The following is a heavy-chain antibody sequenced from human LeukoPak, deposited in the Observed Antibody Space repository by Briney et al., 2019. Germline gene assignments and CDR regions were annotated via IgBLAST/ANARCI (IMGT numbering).Heavy chain of an antibody. V-gene: IGHV4-34*01. Sequence: PSETLSLTCAVYGGSFSGYYWSWIRQPPGKGLEWIGEINHSGSTNYNPSLKSRVTISVDTSKNQFSLKLSSVTAADTAVYYCARAERNCSSTSCYSYYYYYYGMDVWGQGTTVTVSS. CDR2: INHSGST. J-gene: IGHJ6*02. D-gene: IGHD2-2*01. CDR3: ARAERNCSSTSCYSYYYYYYGMDV. CDR1: GGSFSGYY.